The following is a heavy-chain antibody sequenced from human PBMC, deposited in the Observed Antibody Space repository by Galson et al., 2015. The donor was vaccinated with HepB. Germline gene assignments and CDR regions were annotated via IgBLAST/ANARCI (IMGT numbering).Heavy chain of an antibody. CDR2: INSDGSST. CDR1: GFTFSSYW. Sequence: SLRLSCAASGFTFSSYWMHWVRQAPGKGLVWVSRINSDGSSTSYADSVKGRFTISRDNAKNTLYLQMNSLRAEDTAVYYCARDTNDYGDFGGNYFDYWGQGTLVTVSS. CDR3: ARDTNDYGDFGGNYFDY. V-gene: IGHV3-74*01. J-gene: IGHJ4*02. D-gene: IGHD4-17*01.